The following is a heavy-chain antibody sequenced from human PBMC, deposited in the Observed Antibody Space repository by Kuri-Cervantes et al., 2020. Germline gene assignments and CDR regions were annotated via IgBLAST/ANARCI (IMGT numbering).Heavy chain of an antibody. CDR2: ISSSGSTI. J-gene: IGHJ6*02. Sequence: GGSLRLSCAASGFTFSNYWMSWIRQAPGKGLEWVSYISSSGSTIYYADSVKGRFTISRDNAKNSLYLQMNSLRAEDTAVYYCARSAWFGELFSLGGVGMDVWGQGTTVTVSS. V-gene: IGHV3-11*01. CDR1: GFTFSNYW. CDR3: ARSAWFGELFSLGGVGMDV. D-gene: IGHD3-10*01.